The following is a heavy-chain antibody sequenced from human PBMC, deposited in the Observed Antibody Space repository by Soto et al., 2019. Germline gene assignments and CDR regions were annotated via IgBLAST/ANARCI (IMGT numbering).Heavy chain of an antibody. CDR3: ARLPRDCNKTSCYYADH. CDR2: MYPGDSDT. CDR1: GYSFTSYW. V-gene: IGHV5-51*01. Sequence: GESLKISCKGSGYSFTSYWFGRVRQLPGRGLEWVGIMYPGDSDTRYNPSLQGHVTLSVDVTVSTAFLQWRSLETSDTGMYLCARLPRDCNKTSCYYADHWGQGTQVTVSS. D-gene: IGHD3-3*01. J-gene: IGHJ4*02.